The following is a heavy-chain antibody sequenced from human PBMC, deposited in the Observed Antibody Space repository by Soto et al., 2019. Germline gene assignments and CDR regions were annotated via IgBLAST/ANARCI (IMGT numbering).Heavy chain of an antibody. CDR2: ISYSGST. CDR1: GGSVSGGNFY. V-gene: IGHV4-61*01. D-gene: IGHD5-12*01. CDR3: ARDIQYSGYHFVSRFDL. J-gene: IGHJ4*02. Sequence: SETLSLTCTVSGGSVSGGNFYWTWIRQPPGEGLEWIGYISYSGSTNYNSSLKSRVAMSLDTSKNQFSLKLTSVTAADTAIYYCARDIQYSGYHFVSRFDLWGPGALLTV.